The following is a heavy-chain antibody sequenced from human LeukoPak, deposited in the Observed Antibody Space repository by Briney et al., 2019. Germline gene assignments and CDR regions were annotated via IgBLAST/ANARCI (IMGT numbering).Heavy chain of an antibody. D-gene: IGHD3-10*01. Sequence: ASVKVSCKASGYTFTSYGISWVRQAPGRGLEWMGWISAYNGNTNYAQKLQGRVTMTTDTSTSTAYMELRSLRSDDTAVYYCARVNGLLWFGELLNYGMDVWGKGTTVTVSS. CDR2: ISAYNGNT. J-gene: IGHJ6*04. CDR3: ARVNGLLWFGELLNYGMDV. V-gene: IGHV1-18*04. CDR1: GYTFTSYG.